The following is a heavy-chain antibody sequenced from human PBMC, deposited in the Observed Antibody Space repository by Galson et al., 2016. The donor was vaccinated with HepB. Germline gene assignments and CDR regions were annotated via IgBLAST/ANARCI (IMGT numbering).Heavy chain of an antibody. Sequence: SVKVSCKASGGTFSTYAISWVRQAPGQGLEWMGGIIPVFGTANYAQRFQGRVTITADESTSTAYMELSGLRSEDTAVYFCARSERHLVPATSGAFDIWGQGTLVTVSS. CDR3: ARSERHLVPATSGAFDI. J-gene: IGHJ3*02. CDR1: GGTFSTYA. CDR2: IIPVFGTA. D-gene: IGHD2-2*01. V-gene: IGHV1-69*13.